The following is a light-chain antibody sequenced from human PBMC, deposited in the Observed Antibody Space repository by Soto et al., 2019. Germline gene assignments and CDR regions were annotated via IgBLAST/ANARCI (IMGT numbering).Light chain of an antibody. CDR2: KAS. Sequence: DSQMTQSPSTLSASVGDRVTITCRASQSISSWLAWYQQTPGKAPKLLIYKASTLQSGVPSRFSGSGSGTEFTLAIISLQPDDSATYYCQQYNDNWTFGQGTKGEIK. CDR3: QQYNDNWT. J-gene: IGKJ1*01. CDR1: QSISSW. V-gene: IGKV1-5*03.